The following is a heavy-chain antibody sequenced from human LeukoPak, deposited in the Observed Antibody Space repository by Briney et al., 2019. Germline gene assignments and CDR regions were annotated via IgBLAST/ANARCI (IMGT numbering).Heavy chain of an antibody. D-gene: IGHD3-10*01. CDR3: AKDALWFGRYYFDY. J-gene: IGHJ4*02. V-gene: IGHV3-30*18. CDR2: ISYDGSNK. CDR1: GFTFSSYG. Sequence: PGRSLRLSCAASGFTFSSYGMHWVRQAPGKGLEWVAVISYDGSNKYYADSVKGRFTISRDNSKNALYLQMNSLRAEDTAVYYCAKDALWFGRYYFDYWGQGALVTVSS.